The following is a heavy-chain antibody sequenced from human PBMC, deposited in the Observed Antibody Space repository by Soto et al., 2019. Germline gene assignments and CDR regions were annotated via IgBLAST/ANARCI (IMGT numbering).Heavy chain of an antibody. Sequence: ASETLSLTCTVSGGSISSYYWSWIRQPPGKGLEWIGYIYYSGSTNYNPSLKSRVTISVDTXXXXXXXXXXXXTAADTAVYYCARDTEGKNWFDPWGQGTLVTVSS. V-gene: IGHV4-59*01. CDR1: GGSISSYY. J-gene: IGHJ5*02. CDR2: IYYSGST. CDR3: ARDTEGKNWFDP.